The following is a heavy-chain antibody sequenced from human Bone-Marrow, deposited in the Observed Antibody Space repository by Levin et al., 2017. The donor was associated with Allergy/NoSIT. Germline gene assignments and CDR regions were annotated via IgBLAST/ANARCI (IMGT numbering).Heavy chain of an antibody. CDR2: INWNSANI. J-gene: IGHJ4*02. Sequence: GGSLRLSCAASGFTFDDYAMHWVRQLPGKGLEWVSGINWNSANIDYADSVKGRFTISRDNAKNSLYLQMNSLRVEDTALYYCAKAGPPIYCSSIIRCHEFDSWGQGTLVTVSS. D-gene: IGHD2-2*01. CDR3: AKAGPPIYCSSIIRCHEFDS. CDR1: GFTFDDYA. V-gene: IGHV3-9*01.